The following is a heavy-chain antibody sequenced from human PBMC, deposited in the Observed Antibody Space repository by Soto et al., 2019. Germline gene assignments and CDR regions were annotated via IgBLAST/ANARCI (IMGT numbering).Heavy chain of an antibody. CDR3: ARGYYRSDY. J-gene: IGHJ4*02. Sequence: QVQLVQSGAEVKEPGASVKVSCKASGYTFTTYYIHWVRQAPGQGLEWMVIINPSGGSTVYSHHFQGRVTMTRDPSTTPVYMELSSLRSEDTAVYYCARGYYRSDYWGQGTLIAVSS. D-gene: IGHD2-21*01. V-gene: IGHV1-46*01. CDR2: INPSGGST. CDR1: GYTFTTYY.